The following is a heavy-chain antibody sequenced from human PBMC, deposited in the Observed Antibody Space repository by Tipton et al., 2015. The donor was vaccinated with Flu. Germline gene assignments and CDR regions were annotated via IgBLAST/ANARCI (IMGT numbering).Heavy chain of an antibody. CDR2: VNPFFGPP. Sequence: QVQLVQSGAEVKKPGSSVKVSCQASGGTFDTYSITWVRQAPGQGLEWMGGVNPFFGPPNYAPKFQDRLTVDADDSTSTAYMELRGLTSDDTAVYFCARDRGPGLERLDYFYMDVWGNGTTVTVSS. CDR1: GGTFDTYS. J-gene: IGHJ6*03. D-gene: IGHD3-10*01. CDR3: ARDRGPGLERLDYFYMDV. V-gene: IGHV1-69*01.